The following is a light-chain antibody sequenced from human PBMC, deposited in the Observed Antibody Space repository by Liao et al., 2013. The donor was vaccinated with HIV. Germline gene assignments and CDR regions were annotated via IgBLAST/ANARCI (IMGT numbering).Light chain of an antibody. CDR3: QVWDRASDHLV. J-gene: IGLJ2*01. CDR2: YDS. V-gene: IGLV3-21*04. CDR1: NIGSKN. Sequence: YVLTQPPSVSVAPGQTAVITCGGNNIGSKNVHWYQQKPGQAPLLVMFYDSDRPSGIPERFSGSKSGNTATLTISRVEAGDEADFYCQVWDRASDHLVFGGGTELTVL.